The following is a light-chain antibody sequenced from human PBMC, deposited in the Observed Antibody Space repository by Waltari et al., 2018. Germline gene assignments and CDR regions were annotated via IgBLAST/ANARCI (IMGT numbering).Light chain of an antibody. CDR3: QTGGHGTWV. J-gene: IGLJ3*02. CDR1: SGHSTNI. V-gene: IGLV4-69*01. CDR2: VNSDGSH. Sequence: QLVLTHSPSASASLGASVTLTCTLTSGHSTNIIAWLQQRPEKGPRHLMNVNSDGSHKKGVGIPDRFSGSSSGAERYLTISSLQSEDEADYYCQTGGHGTWVFGGGTRLTVL.